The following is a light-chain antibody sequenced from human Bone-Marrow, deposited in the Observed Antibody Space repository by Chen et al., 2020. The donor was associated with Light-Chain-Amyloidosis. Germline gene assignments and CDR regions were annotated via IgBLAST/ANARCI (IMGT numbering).Light chain of an antibody. V-gene: IGKV3-20*01. J-gene: IGKJ4*01. CDR2: AAS. CDR1: QTITSSY. Sequence: ELVLTPSPGTLSFPPGERATLSCRASQTITSSYLAWYQQKPGQAPRLLIYAASDRASGIPDRFSGRGSGTDFTLTISRLEPEDFAVYYCQQYGSSPLTFGGGTRVEFK. CDR3: QQYGSSPLT.